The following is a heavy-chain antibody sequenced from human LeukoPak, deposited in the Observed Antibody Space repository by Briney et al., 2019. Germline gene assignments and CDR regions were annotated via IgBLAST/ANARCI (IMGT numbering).Heavy chain of an antibody. D-gene: IGHD6-19*01. CDR3: GKKKYTTGWEGFDV. J-gene: IGHJ3*01. CDR1: GFTFSSYG. CDR2: IRSSGDRT. Sequence: GGSLRLSCAVSGFTFSSYGMTWVRQAPGKGLEWVSSIRSSGDRTFYADSVKGRFTISRDNSKNTLYLQMNSLRAEDTAVYYCGKKKYTTGWEGFDVWGQGTLVTVSS. V-gene: IGHV3-23*01.